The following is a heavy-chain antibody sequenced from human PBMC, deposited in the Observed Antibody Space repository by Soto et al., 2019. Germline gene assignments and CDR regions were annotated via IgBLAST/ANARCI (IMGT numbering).Heavy chain of an antibody. D-gene: IGHD3-10*01. J-gene: IGHJ4*02. CDR3: ARASASSMLRGVIIN. CDR1: GYTFTSFG. V-gene: IGHV1-18*01. Sequence: ASVKVSCKXSGYTFTSFGVNWVRQAPGQGLEWIGWVNTYNGNTKYSQKFQGRVTMTADTSTSTAYMEVGSLRSDDTAIYYCARASASSMLRGVIINWGQGTLVTVSS. CDR2: VNTYNGNT.